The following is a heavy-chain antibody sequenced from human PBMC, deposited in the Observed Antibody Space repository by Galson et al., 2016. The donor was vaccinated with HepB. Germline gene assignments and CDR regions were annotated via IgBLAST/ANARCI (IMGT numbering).Heavy chain of an antibody. Sequence: SETLSLTCTVSGGSVSSGSYYWSWIRQPPGKRLEWIGYIYYSGSTNYTPSLKSRVTISVDTSKNQFSLKLSSVTAADTAVYYCARGPYVWGGYRFDYWGQGTLVTVSS. CDR2: IYYSGST. D-gene: IGHD3-16*02. V-gene: IGHV4-61*01. CDR3: ARGPYVWGGYRFDY. CDR1: GGSVSSGSYY. J-gene: IGHJ4*02.